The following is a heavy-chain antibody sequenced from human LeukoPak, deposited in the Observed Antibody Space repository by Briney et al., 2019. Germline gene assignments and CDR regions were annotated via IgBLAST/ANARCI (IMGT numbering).Heavy chain of an antibody. CDR1: GYTFIGYY. Sequence: ASVKVSCKASGYTFIGYYIHWVRQAPGQGLEWMGWINPNSGGTNYAQKFQGRVTMTRDTSISTAYMDLSRLRSDDTAVYYCVRDISYDSSDYWGQGTLVTVSS. D-gene: IGHD3-22*01. J-gene: IGHJ4*02. CDR3: VRDISYDSSDY. CDR2: INPNSGGT. V-gene: IGHV1-2*02.